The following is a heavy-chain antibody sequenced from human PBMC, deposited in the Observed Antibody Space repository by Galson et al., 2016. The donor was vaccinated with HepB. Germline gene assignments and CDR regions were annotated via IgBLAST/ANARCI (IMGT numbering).Heavy chain of an antibody. Sequence: SLRLSCAAFMFNNYALTWVRQAPGKGLEWVSAISGSGGGTYTYYADSVKGRFTISRDHSKNTLYLQMNNLRAEDTAVYYCTKAGDRDSDYYMDVWGKGTTVTASS. CDR1: MFNNYA. CDR2: ISGSGGGT. CDR3: TKAGDRDSDYYMDV. J-gene: IGHJ6*03. V-gene: IGHV3-23*01. D-gene: IGHD5-24*01.